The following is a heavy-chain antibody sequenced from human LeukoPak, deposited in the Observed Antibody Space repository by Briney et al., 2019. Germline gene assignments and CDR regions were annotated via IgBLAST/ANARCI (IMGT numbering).Heavy chain of an antibody. V-gene: IGHV3-30-3*01. D-gene: IGHD1-1*01. Sequence: GGSLRLSCAASGFTFSSYAMHWVRQAPGKGLEWVAVISYDGSNKYYADSVKGRFTISRDNSKNTLYLQMNSLRAEDTAVYYCARGVNWYFDYWGQGTLVTVPS. CDR3: ARGVNWYFDY. CDR1: GFTFSSYA. J-gene: IGHJ4*02. CDR2: ISYDGSNK.